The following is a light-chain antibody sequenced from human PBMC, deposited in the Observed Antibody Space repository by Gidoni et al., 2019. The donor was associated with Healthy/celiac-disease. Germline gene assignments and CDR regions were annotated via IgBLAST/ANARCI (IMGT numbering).Light chain of an antibody. CDR1: QSVSSN. CDR3: QQYNNWPPLT. Sequence: EIVLKQSPATLVVSPGERATPSCRASQSVSSNLAWYQQKPGQAPRLLIYGASTRATGIPARFSGSGSGTEFTLTISSLQSEDFAFYYCQQYNNWPPLTFGGGTKVEIK. CDR2: GAS. V-gene: IGKV3-15*01. J-gene: IGKJ4*01.